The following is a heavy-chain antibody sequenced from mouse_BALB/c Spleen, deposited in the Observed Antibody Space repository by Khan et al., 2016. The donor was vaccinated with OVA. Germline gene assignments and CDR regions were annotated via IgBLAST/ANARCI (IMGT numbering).Heavy chain of an antibody. D-gene: IGHD2-13*01. J-gene: IGHJ4*01. CDR2: IAPGSGST. V-gene: IGHV1S41*01. CDR1: GYTFTSYW. CDR3: ALVNSCANSAYPIAY. Sequence: DLVKPGASVKLSCKASGYTFTSYWINWIKRRPGQGLEWIGRIAPGSGSTYYNEMFKDKATLTVDTSSRTAYIQVSSLSSEDSAVYFSALVNSCANSAYPIAYWGQVTSLTFSS.